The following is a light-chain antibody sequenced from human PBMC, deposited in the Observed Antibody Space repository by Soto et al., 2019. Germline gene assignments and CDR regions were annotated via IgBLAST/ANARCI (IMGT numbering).Light chain of an antibody. J-gene: IGLJ3*02. V-gene: IGLV1-51*01. Sequence: QSVLTQPPSVSAAPGQKVTVSCSGSSSNIENNDVSWYQQFPGTSPKLLIYDNYKRPSGIPDRFSGSKSGTSATLGITGLQTGDEADYYCGTWDSSLSAEVFGGGTKLTVL. CDR1: SSNIENND. CDR3: GTWDSSLSAEV. CDR2: DNY.